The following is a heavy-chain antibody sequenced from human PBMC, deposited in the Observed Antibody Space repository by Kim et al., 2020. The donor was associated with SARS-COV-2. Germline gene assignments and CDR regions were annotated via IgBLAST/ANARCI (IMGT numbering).Heavy chain of an antibody. Sequence: SVKVSCKASGYTFTGYYIHWVRQAPGQGLEWMGWINPNSGDTKYAEKFQGRVTMTRDTSINTAYMELSRLRSDDTAMYYCTRDLAIRPTGGYNWFDPWGQGTLVSVSS. J-gene: IGHJ5*02. CDR3: TRDLAIRPTGGYNWFDP. CDR2: INPNSGDT. D-gene: IGHD3-10*01. CDR1: GYTFTGYY. V-gene: IGHV1-2*02.